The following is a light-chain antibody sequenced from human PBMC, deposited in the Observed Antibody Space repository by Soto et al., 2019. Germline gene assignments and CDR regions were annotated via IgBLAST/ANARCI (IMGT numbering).Light chain of an antibody. J-gene: IGKJ4*01. Sequence: DIQMTQSPPSVSASVGDRVTITCRASHVNSNWLAWYQQKPGKAPQLLIYPASSLQSGVPSRFSGSGSGTDFTLTISSLPPEDFAIYYCQQANSLPLTFGGGTKVEIK. CDR3: QQANSLPLT. CDR2: PAS. V-gene: IGKV1-12*01. CDR1: HVNSNW.